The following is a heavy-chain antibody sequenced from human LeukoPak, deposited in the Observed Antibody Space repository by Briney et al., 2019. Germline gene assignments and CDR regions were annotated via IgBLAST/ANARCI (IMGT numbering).Heavy chain of an antibody. CDR1: GFTFSSYS. CDR2: ISGSGGST. Sequence: GGSLRLSCAASGFTFSSYSMHWVRQAPGKGLEWVSAISGSGGSTYYADSVKGRFTISRDNSKNTLYLQMNSLRAEDTAVYYCAKYCGGDCYASDYWGQGTLVTVSS. CDR3: AKYCGGDCYASDY. V-gene: IGHV3-23*01. J-gene: IGHJ4*02. D-gene: IGHD2-21*02.